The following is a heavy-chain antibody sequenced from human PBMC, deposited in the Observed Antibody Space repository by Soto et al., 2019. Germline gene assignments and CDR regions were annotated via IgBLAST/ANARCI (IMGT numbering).Heavy chain of an antibody. J-gene: IGHJ4*02. V-gene: IGHV4-38-2*01. CDR2: MYHSGST. CDR1: GHSISSGFYY. CDR3: ARYVYSYAMRFFDK. Sequence: SETLSLTCAVSGHSISSGFYYWGWIRQPPGKGLEWIGSMYHSGSTYYNPSLKRRVTMSVDTYKNQLSLKLTSLTAADTAVYYCARYVYSYAMRFFDKWGQGTRVTVSS. D-gene: IGHD5-18*01.